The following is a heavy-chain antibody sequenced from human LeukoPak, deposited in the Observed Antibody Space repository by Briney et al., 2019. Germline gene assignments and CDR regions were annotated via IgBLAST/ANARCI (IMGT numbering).Heavy chain of an antibody. CDR1: GGSISSGDYY. Sequence: PSQTLSLTCTVSGGSISSGDYYWSWLRQPPGKGLEWIGYIYYSGSTYYNPSLKSRVTISVDTSKNQFSLKLSSVTAADTAVYYCAREWFGEGSWFDPWGQGTLVTVSS. CDR2: IYYSGST. D-gene: IGHD3-10*01. J-gene: IGHJ5*02. V-gene: IGHV4-30-4*01. CDR3: AREWFGEGSWFDP.